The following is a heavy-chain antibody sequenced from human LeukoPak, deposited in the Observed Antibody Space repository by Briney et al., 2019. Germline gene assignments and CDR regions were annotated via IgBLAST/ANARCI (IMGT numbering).Heavy chain of an antibody. CDR1: GYSIGSAYY. Sequence: SETLSLTCAVSGYSIGSAYYWGWIRQPPGKGLEWIGTIYHSGNTYYNPSLKSRVTISVDTSKNQFSLKVSSVTAADTAVYYCARQHPPPRISLVRGVEYWGQGTLVTVSS. CDR3: ARQHPPPRISLVRGVEY. CDR2: IYHSGNT. V-gene: IGHV4-38-2*01. J-gene: IGHJ4*02. D-gene: IGHD3-10*01.